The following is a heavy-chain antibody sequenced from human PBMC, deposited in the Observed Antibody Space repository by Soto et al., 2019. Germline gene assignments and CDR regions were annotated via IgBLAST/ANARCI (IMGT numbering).Heavy chain of an antibody. J-gene: IGHJ4*02. D-gene: IGHD2-21*01. CDR2: IKQDGSEE. CDR1: GFTFSQFW. CDR3: AFSAYCGGDCYPGPFDH. V-gene: IGHV3-7*01. Sequence: GGSLRLSCVASGFTFSQFWMSWVRQAPGKGLEWVADIKQDGSEERYVDSVRGRFTISRDNAKHSVYLQMNRLGAEDTAIYYCAFSAYCGGDCYPGPFDHWGRGTLVTVS.